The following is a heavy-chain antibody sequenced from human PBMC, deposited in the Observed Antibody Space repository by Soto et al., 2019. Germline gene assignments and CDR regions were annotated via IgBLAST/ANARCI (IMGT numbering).Heavy chain of an antibody. CDR2: IYYSGST. CDR1: GGSISSYY. J-gene: IGHJ6*02. CDR3: ARHGYCSSTSCVSVYYYGMDV. D-gene: IGHD2-2*03. Sequence: SETLSLTCTVPGGSISSYYWSWIRQPPGKGLEWIGYIYYSGSTNYNPSLKSRVTISVDTSKNQFSLKLSSVTAADTAVYYCARHGYCSSTSCVSVYYYGMDVWGQGTTVTVSS. V-gene: IGHV4-59*01.